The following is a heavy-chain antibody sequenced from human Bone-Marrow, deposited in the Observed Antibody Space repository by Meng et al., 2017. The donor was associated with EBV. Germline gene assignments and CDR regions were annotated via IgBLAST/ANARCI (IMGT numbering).Heavy chain of an antibody. J-gene: IGHJ5*02. D-gene: IGHD4-17*01. V-gene: IGHV2-5*02. CDR3: AHKKYASYGENWFDP. Sequence: QIPLNESGPTLVKPPQPLTLTCTFSGFSITTSGVGVGWIRQPPGKALEWLALIYWDDDKRYSPSLKSRLTITKDTSKNQVVLTMTNMDPVDTATYYCAHKKYASYGENWFDPWGQGTLVTVSS. CDR1: GFSITTSGVG. CDR2: IYWDDDK.